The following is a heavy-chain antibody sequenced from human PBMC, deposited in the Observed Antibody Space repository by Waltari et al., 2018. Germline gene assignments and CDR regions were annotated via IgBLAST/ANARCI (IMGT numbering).Heavy chain of an antibody. CDR1: GFFLSSYA. J-gene: IGHJ4*02. CDR2: VYSGGSDT. D-gene: IGHD6-19*01. Sequence: EVQLLASVGGLVQPGGSLRLSCAASGFFLSSYAMTWVRQAPGKGLEWVSIVYSGGSDTSYSDSLKGRFTISRDNSKNTLYLQMSSLRPEDTALYYCAKGTYSSGWYLDYWGQGTLVTVSS. V-gene: IGHV3-23*03. CDR3: AKGTYSSGWYLDY.